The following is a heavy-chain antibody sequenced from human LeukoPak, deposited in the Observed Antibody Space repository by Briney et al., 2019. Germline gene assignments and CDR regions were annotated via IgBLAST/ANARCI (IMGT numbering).Heavy chain of an antibody. CDR2: VYADGAT. D-gene: IGHD4-17*01. CDR1: GFIVNTNY. Sequence: GGSLRLSCAASGFIVNTNYMNWVRQAPGKGLEWVSVVYADGATYYADSVKGRFTVSRDNSKNTLYLQMNGLRAEDTAVYFCAREGGYYGIDYWGQGTLVTVSS. CDR3: AREGGYYGIDY. V-gene: IGHV3-53*01. J-gene: IGHJ4*02.